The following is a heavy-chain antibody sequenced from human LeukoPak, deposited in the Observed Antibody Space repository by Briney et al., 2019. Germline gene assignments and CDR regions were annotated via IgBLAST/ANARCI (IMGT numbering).Heavy chain of an antibody. CDR2: IIPIFGTA. D-gene: IGHD3-22*01. CDR3: AREERADYYDSSGYYGY. V-gene: IGHV1-69*05. CDR1: GGTFSSYA. Sequence: SVKVPCKASGGTFSSYAISWVRQAPGQGLEWMGRIIPIFGTANYAQKFQGRVTITTDESTSTAYMELSSLRSEDTAVYYCAREERADYYDSSGYYGYWGQGTLVTVSS. J-gene: IGHJ4*02.